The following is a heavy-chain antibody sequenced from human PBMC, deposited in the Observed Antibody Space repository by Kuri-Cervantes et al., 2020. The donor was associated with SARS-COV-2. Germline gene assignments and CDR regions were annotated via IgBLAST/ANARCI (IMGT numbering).Heavy chain of an antibody. CDR2: INPNSGGT. V-gene: IGHV1-18*01. CDR1: GYTFTSYG. D-gene: IGHD7-27*01. CDR3: ARDRTGDGDWEYYFDY. Sequence: ASVKVSCKASGYTFTSYGISWVRQAPGQGLEWMGWINPNSGGTNYAQKFQGRVTMTTDTSTNTAYMELRSLRSDDTAVYYCARDRTGDGDWEYYFDYWGQGTLVTVSS. J-gene: IGHJ4*02.